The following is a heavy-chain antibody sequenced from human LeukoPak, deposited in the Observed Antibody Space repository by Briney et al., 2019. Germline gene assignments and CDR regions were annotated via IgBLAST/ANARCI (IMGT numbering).Heavy chain of an antibody. CDR2: ISYSGNT. CDR3: AGHILGGNFDS. V-gene: IGHV4-59*08. CDR1: GDSISDYY. D-gene: IGHD4-23*01. Sequence: SETLSLTCPVSGDSISDYYWSWIRQPRGKGPEWIGYISYSGNTNYNPSLKSRVTISFDTSNDQFSLKLTSVTAADSAVYYCAGHILGGNFDSWGQGTLVTVSS. J-gene: IGHJ4*02.